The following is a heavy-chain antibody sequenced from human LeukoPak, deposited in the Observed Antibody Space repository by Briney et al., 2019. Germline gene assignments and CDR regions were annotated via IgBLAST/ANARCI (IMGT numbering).Heavy chain of an antibody. CDR1: GFTFSNAW. J-gene: IGHJ4*02. CDR3: TILGYCTNGVCPTHYC. D-gene: IGHD2-8*01. V-gene: IGHV3-15*01. Sequence: GGSLRLSCAASGFTFSNAWMSWDRQAPGKGLEWVGLIKSKTDGGTTDYAAPVKGRFTFSRDDSKNTLYLQMNSLKTEDTAVYYCTILGYCTNGVCPTHYCWGQGTLVTVSS. CDR2: IKSKTDGGTT.